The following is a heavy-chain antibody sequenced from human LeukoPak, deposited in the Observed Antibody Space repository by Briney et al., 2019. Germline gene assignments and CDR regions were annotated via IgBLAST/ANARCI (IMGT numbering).Heavy chain of an antibody. J-gene: IGHJ5*02. CDR1: GGSISSYY. CDR3: ARASGGYDWFDP. Sequence: PSETLSLTCTVSGGSISSYYWSWIRQPPGKGLEWIGYIYYSGSTNYYPSLKSRVTISVDTSKNQFSLKLSSVTAADTAVYYCARASGGYDWFDPWGQGTLVTVSS. V-gene: IGHV4-59*01. D-gene: IGHD3-22*01. CDR2: IYYSGST.